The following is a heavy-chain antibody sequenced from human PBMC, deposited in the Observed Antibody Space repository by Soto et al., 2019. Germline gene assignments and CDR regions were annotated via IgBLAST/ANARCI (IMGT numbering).Heavy chain of an antibody. CDR3: AKLELRYYYGMDV. CDR1: GGTFSSYA. V-gene: IGHV1-69*13. J-gene: IGHJ6*02. Sequence: SVKVSCKASGGTFSSYAISWVRQAPGQGLEWMGGIIPIFGTANYAQKFQGRVTITADESTSTAYMELSSLRSEDTAVYYCAKLELRYYYGMDVWGQGTTVTVSS. D-gene: IGHD1-7*01. CDR2: IIPIFGTA.